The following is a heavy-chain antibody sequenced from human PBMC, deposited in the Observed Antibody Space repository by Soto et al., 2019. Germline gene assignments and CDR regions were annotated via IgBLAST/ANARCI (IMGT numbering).Heavy chain of an antibody. D-gene: IGHD3-10*01. V-gene: IGHV4-61*01. J-gene: IGHJ6*02. Sequence: SETLSLTCTVSGGSVSSGSYYWSWIRQPPGKGLEWIGYIYYSGSTNYNPSLKSRVTISVDTSKNQFSLKLSSVTAADTAVYYCARDYDGSGNMDVWGQGTTVTVSS. CDR3: ARDYDGSGNMDV. CDR2: IYYSGST. CDR1: GGSVSSGSYY.